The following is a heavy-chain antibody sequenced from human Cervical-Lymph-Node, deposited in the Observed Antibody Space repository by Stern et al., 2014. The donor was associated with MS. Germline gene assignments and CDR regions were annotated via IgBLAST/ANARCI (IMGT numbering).Heavy chain of an antibody. CDR3: ALDLGVGPTVY. CDR2: IIPIHDTT. D-gene: IGHD1-26*01. Sequence: VQLLESGPEVRRPGSSVKVSCKASGGTFSNSGISWVRQAPGQGLEWMGGIIPIHDTTNYAQKFHGRVTITADRSTTTAYMELRSLKSDDTAVYYCALDLGVGPTVYWGQGTLVTVSS. V-gene: IGHV1-69*06. J-gene: IGHJ4*02. CDR1: GGTFSNSG.